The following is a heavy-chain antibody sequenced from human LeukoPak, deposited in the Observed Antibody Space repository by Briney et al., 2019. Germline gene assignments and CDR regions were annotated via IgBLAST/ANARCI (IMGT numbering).Heavy chain of an antibody. J-gene: IGHJ4*02. V-gene: IGHV4-34*01. CDR3: ASEDSTVTTSYYFDY. CDR1: GGSISSYY. CDR2: INHSGST. Sequence: PSETLSLTCTVSGGSISSYYWSWIRQPPGKGLEWIGEINHSGSTNYNPSLKSRVTISVDTSKNQFSLKLSSVTAADTAVYYCASEDSTVTTSYYFDYWGQGTLVTVSS. D-gene: IGHD4-17*01.